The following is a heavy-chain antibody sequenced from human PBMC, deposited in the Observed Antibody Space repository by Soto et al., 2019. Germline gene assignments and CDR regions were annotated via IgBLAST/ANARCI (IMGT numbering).Heavy chain of an antibody. CDR2: FYASGNT. V-gene: IGHV4-4*07. J-gene: IGHJ3*01. D-gene: IGHD4-17*01. CDR3: ARVGRTRATVTTDAFDV. CDR1: GGSISGYY. Sequence: QVQLQESGPGLVKPSETLSLTCTVSGGSISGYYWSWIRQPPGKSLGWIGRFYASGNTNKNPSLKSRVTMSVDTSKNQFSLRLNSVTAADTAVYYCARVGRTRATVTTDAFDVWGQGTKVTVSS.